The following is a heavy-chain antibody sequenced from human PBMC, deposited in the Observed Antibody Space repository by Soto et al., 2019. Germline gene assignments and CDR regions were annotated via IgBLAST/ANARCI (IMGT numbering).Heavy chain of an antibody. V-gene: IGHV1-69*13. D-gene: IGHD3-10*01. CDR2: IIPIFGTT. Sequence: SVKVSCKASGGSFSNYAISLVRQAPGQGLEWMGGIIPIFGTTNYAQRFQGRVTITADESTSTAYMELNSLRAEDTAVYYCAREITMVRGVILLVAGFDPWGQGTLVTVSS. J-gene: IGHJ5*02. CDR3: AREITMVRGVILLVAGFDP. CDR1: GGSFSNYA.